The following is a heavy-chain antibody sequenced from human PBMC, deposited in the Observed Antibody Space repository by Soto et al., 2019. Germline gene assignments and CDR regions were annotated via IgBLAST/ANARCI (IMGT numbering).Heavy chain of an antibody. D-gene: IGHD6-13*01. CDR1: GFTFSSYA. Sequence: EVQLLESGGGLVQPGGSLRLSCAASGFTFSSYAMSWVRQAPGKGLEWVSAISGSGGSTYYADSVKGRFTISRDNSKNTLYLQMNSLRAEDTVVYYCAKGEIMDSSSWYDYWGQGTLVTVSS. V-gene: IGHV3-23*01. J-gene: IGHJ4*02. CDR2: ISGSGGST. CDR3: AKGEIMDSSSWYDY.